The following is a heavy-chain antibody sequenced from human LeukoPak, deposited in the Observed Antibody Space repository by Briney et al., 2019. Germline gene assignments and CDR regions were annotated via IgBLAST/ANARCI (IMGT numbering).Heavy chain of an antibody. V-gene: IGHV4-59*07. Sequence: SDTLSLTCTVSGGSISSYYWSWIRQPPGKGLEWIGYLYYSGSAKYNPSLKSRVTISVDTSENHFSLKLSSVTAADTAVYYCARKGSGTYSPFDYWGPGTLVTVSS. CDR1: GGSISSYY. J-gene: IGHJ4*02. CDR3: ARKGSGTYSPFDY. CDR2: LYYSGSA. D-gene: IGHD1-26*01.